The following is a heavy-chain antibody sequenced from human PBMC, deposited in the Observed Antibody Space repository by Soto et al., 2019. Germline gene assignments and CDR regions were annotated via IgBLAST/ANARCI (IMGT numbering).Heavy chain of an antibody. D-gene: IGHD2-2*01. Sequence: GSLRLSCAASGFTFSSYAMHWVRQAPGKGLEWVAVISYDGSNKYYADSVKGRFPISRDNSKNTLYLQMNSLRAEDTAVYYCARSPCSSTSCYPLYWGQGTLVTVSS. J-gene: IGHJ4*02. V-gene: IGHV3-30-3*01. CDR1: GFTFSSYA. CDR2: ISYDGSNK. CDR3: ARSPCSSTSCYPLY.